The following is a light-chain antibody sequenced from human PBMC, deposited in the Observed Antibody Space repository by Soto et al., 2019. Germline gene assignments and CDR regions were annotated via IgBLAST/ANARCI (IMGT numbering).Light chain of an antibody. Sequence: EIVITQKKATLSVSPGERAALSCGASQSVSSNLAWYQQKPGQAPRLLIYGASTRATGIPARFSGSGSGTEFTLTISSLQSEDFAVYYCQQYNNWPQTFGQGTIVDVK. CDR1: QSVSSN. CDR3: QQYNNWPQT. CDR2: GAS. J-gene: IGKJ1*01. V-gene: IGKV3-15*01.